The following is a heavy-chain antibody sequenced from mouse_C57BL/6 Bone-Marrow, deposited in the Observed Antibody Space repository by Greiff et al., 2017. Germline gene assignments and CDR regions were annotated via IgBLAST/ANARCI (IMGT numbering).Heavy chain of an antibody. V-gene: IGHV1-81*01. CDR1: GYTFTSYG. CDR3: ARFRSSWFAY. CDR2: IYPRSGNT. D-gene: IGHD3-2*02. Sequence: VQLQQSGAELARPGASVKLSCKASGYTFTSYGISWVKQRTGQGLEWIGEIYPRSGNTYYNEKFKGKATLTADKSSSTAYMELRSRTSEDSAVYFCARFRSSWFAYWGQGTLVTVSA. J-gene: IGHJ3*01.